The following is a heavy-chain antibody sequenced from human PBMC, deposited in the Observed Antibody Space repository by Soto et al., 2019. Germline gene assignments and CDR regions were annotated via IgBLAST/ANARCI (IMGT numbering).Heavy chain of an antibody. Sequence: QLQLVQSGAEVERPGASVRVSCKACGYPFSKYGISWIRQAPGQGLEWMGWIKPDNGDTNYAQKFQGRVTMTTDTSSNTAYMELRSLRSDDTAVYYCATSYDSGFDPWGQGTLVSVSS. V-gene: IGHV1-18*04. CDR2: IKPDNGDT. D-gene: IGHD5-12*01. CDR3: ATSYDSGFDP. CDR1: GYPFSKYG. J-gene: IGHJ5*02.